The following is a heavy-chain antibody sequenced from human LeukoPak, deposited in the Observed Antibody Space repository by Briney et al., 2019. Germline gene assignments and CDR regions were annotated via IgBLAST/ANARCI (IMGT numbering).Heavy chain of an antibody. CDR1: GGSISSSSYY. CDR2: IYYSGST. V-gene: IGHV4-39*01. J-gene: IGHJ5*02. CDR3: ARPDDGNWFDP. Sequence: SETLSPTCTVSGGSISSSSYYWGWIRQPPGKGLEWIGSIYYSGSTHYNPSLKSRVTISVDTSKNQFSLKLSSVTAADTAVYYCARPDDGNWFDPWGQGTLVTVSS. D-gene: IGHD2-8*01.